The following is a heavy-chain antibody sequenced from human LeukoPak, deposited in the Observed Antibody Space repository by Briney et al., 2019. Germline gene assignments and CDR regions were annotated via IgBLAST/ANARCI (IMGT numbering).Heavy chain of an antibody. Sequence: GGSLRLSCAASGFTFSSYAMSWVRQAPGKGLEWVSSISATGGSTYYADCVRGRLTISRDNSKNTLYLQMNSLRAADTAVYYCAKDSGSYRYFDYWGQGTLVTVSS. D-gene: IGHD1-26*01. CDR2: ISATGGST. J-gene: IGHJ4*02. CDR1: GFTFSSYA. CDR3: AKDSGSYRYFDY. V-gene: IGHV3-23*01.